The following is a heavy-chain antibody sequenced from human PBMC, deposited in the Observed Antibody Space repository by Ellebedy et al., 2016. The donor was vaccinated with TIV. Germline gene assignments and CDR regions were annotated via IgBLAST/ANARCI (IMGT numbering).Heavy chain of an antibody. CDR3: AGGLGDTRYFNL. CDR2: IYYSGST. J-gene: IGHJ2*01. V-gene: IGHV4-38-2*02. D-gene: IGHD3-16*01. CDR1: GSSIISNYY. Sequence: MPSEPLSLTCTVSGSSIISNYYWGWIRQPPGKGLEWIGIIYYSGSTYYNPSLKSRVTISVDTSKTQFSLKLSSVTAADTAVYYCAGGLGDTRYFNLWGRGTLITVSS.